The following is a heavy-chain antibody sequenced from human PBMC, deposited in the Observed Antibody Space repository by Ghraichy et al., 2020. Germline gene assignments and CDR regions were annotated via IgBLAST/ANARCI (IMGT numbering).Heavy chain of an antibody. CDR1: GFTFSIYS. Sequence: GGSLRLSCAASGFTFSIYSMNWIRQAPGKGPEWIAYISANSGTIHYADSVKGRIAVSRDNAKNSLSLQLNSLSDEDTAVYYCAKHVPTSMVSRCFDLWGRGTLVTVSS. CDR2: ISANSGTI. J-gene: IGHJ2*01. CDR3: AKHVPTSMVSRCFDL. D-gene: IGHD5-18*01. V-gene: IGHV3-48*02.